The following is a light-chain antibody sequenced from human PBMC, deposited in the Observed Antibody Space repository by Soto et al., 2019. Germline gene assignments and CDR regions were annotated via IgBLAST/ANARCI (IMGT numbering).Light chain of an antibody. CDR2: KAS. CDR1: QSISTW. V-gene: IGKV1-5*03. J-gene: IGKJ1*01. CDR3: QQHSTSSRT. Sequence: DIQMTQSPSTLSASVGDRVTITCRASQSISTWLAWYQQKPGKAPKLLIYKASSLESGVPSRFSGSGSGTECTLTISILQPDDFATDYCQQHSTSSRTFGQGTKAEIK.